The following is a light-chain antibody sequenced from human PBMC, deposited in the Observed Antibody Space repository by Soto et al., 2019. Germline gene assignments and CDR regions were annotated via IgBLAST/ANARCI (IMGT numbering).Light chain of an antibody. V-gene: IGLV6-57*04. CDR2: DDN. CDR3: QSYDSSKFV. J-gene: IGLJ1*01. CDR1: SGSIASNS. Sequence: NFMLTQPHSVSESPGKTVTISRTRSSGSIASNSVQWYQQRPGSAPTTVIYDDNQRPSGVPDRFSGSIDSSSTSASLTISGLKTEDAADSYCQSYDSSKFVFGTGTKV.